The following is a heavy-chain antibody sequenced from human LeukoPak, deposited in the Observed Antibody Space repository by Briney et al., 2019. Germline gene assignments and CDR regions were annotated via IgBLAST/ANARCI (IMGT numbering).Heavy chain of an antibody. CDR2: IYTSGST. D-gene: IGHD2-2*01. J-gene: IGHJ2*01. V-gene: IGHV4-61*02. CDR3: ATYRTSFIYWYFDL. Sequence: SETLSLTCTVSGGSISSGSYYWSWIRQPAGKGLEWIGRIYTSGSTNYNPSLKSRVSLSVDTSKNQFSLELSSVTAADTAVYYCATYRTSFIYWYFDLWGRGTLVTVSS. CDR1: GGSISSGSYY.